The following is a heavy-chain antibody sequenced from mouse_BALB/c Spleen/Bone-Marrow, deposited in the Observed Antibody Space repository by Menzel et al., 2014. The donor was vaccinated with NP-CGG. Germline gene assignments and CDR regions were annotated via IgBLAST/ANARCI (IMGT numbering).Heavy chain of an antibody. D-gene: IGHD2-3*01. J-gene: IGHJ4*01. V-gene: IGHV5-6-4*01. CDR1: GFTFSSYT. CDR2: ISSGGSYT. CDR3: TRDLYDGYYYYAMDY. Sequence: VQGVESGGGLVKPGGSLKLSCAASGFTFSSYTMSWVRQTPEKRLEWVATISSGGSYTYYPDSVKGRFTISRDNAKSTLYLQMSSLKSEDTAMYYCTRDLYDGYYYYAMDYWGQGTSVTVSS.